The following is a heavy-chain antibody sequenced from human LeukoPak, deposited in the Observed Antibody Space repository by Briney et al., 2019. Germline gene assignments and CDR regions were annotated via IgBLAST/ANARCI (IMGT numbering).Heavy chain of an antibody. CDR1: GYTFTSYG. CDR3: ASGVPAAPNYYYMDV. J-gene: IGHJ6*03. CDR2: ISAYNGNT. V-gene: IGHV1-18*01. D-gene: IGHD2-2*01. Sequence: ASVKVSCKASGYTFTSYGISWVRQAPGQGLEWMGWISAYNGNTNYAQKLQGRVTMTTDTSTSTAYMELRSLRSDDTAVYYCASGVPAAPNYYYMDVWGKGTTVTISS.